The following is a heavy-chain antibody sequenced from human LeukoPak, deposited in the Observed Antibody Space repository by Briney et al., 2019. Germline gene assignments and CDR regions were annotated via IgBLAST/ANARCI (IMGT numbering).Heavy chain of an antibody. D-gene: IGHD6-6*01. Sequence: GGSRRLSCAASGFTFSDSWMHWVRQGPGKGPEWLSRTSKDGSDTVYADSAKGRLTASRDNARNTVYLELTNLRPDDTALYYCARGGYSGSYYRFSWGRGTLVTVAS. V-gene: IGHV3-74*01. CDR1: GFTFSDSW. CDR3: ARGGYSGSYYRFS. CDR2: TSKDGSDT. J-gene: IGHJ4*02.